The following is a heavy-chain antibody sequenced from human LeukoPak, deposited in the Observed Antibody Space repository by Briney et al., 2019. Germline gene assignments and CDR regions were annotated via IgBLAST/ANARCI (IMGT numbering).Heavy chain of an antibody. J-gene: IGHJ6*02. CDR3: AMTRPDYYYGMDV. CDR1: GYTFTSYY. CDR2: MNSNSGNT. Sequence: ASVKVSCKASGYTFTSYYMHWVRQATGQGLEWMGWMNSNSGNTGYAQKFQGRVTMTRNTSISTAYMELSSLRSEDTAVYYCAMTRPDYYYGMDVWGQGTTVTVSS. V-gene: IGHV1-8*02.